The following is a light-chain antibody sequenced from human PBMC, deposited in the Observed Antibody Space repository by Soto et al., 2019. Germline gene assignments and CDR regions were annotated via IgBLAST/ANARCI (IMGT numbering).Light chain of an antibody. CDR2: KAS. J-gene: IGKJ1*01. CDR3: QQYNTYSVT. Sequence: DIQMTQSPSTLSASVGDRVTITCRASQSISSWLAWYQQKPGKAPKLLIHKASILRSGVPSRFSGCGSGTEFTLTISSLQPDDFATYYCQQYNTYSVTFGQGTKVGIK. V-gene: IGKV1-5*03. CDR1: QSISSW.